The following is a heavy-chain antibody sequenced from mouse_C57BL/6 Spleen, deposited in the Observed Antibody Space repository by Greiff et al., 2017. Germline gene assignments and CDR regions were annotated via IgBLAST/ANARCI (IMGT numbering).Heavy chain of an antibody. CDR2: ISGGGGNT. J-gene: IGHJ1*03. V-gene: IGHV5-9*01. CDR3: ASHYYGSSYRYFDV. Sequence: DVMLVESGGGLVKPGGSLKLSCAASGFTFSSYTMSWVRQTPEKRLEWVATISGGGGNTYYPDSVKGRFTISRDNAKNTLYLQMSSLRSEDTALYYCASHYYGSSYRYFDVWGTGTTVTVSS. CDR1: GFTFSSYT. D-gene: IGHD1-1*01.